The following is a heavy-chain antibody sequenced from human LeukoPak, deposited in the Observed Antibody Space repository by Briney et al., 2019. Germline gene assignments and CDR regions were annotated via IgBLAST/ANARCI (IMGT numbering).Heavy chain of an antibody. V-gene: IGHV3-23*01. J-gene: IGHJ6*02. CDR3: AKSVRDGYRYYYYYGMDV. D-gene: IGHD5-24*01. CDR1: GFTFSSYA. Sequence: PGGSLRLSCAASGFTFSSYAMSWVRQAPGKGLEWVSAISGSGGSTYYADSVKGRFTISRDNSKNTLYLQMNSLRAEDTAVYYCAKSVRDGYRYYYYYGMDVWGQGTTVTVSS. CDR2: ISGSGGST.